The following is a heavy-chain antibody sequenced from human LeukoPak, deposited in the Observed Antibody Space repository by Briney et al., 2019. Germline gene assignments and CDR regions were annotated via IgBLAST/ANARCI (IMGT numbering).Heavy chain of an antibody. J-gene: IGHJ6*04. Sequence: SHTLSLPCTVSGGSISSGDYYWRWIRKPPGRGLEWIEYIYYSGSPYYNQSLKSRITIAVDTSKNQFSLKLSSVTSADTAVYYCARGFCSGGSCYSLHYYYGMDVWGKGTTVTVSS. CDR3: ARGFCSGGSCYSLHYYYGMDV. CDR1: GGSISSGDYY. D-gene: IGHD2-15*01. CDR2: IYYSGSP. V-gene: IGHV4-30-4*01.